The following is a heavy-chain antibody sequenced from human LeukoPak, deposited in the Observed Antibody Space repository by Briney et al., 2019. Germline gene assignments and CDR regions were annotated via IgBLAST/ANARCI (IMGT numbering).Heavy chain of an antibody. J-gene: IGHJ3*02. CDR3: AVGADDAFDI. CDR1: GVSISSYY. Sequence: SETLCLTCTVSGVSISSYYWSWIRQPPGKGLEWIGYIYYSGSTNYNPSLKSRVTISVDTSKNQFSLKLSSVTAADTAVYYCAVGADDAFDIWGQGTMVTVSS. D-gene: IGHD1-26*01. V-gene: IGHV4-59*01. CDR2: IYYSGST.